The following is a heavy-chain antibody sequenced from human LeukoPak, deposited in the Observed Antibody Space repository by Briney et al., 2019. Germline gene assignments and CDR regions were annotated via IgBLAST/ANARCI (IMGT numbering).Heavy chain of an antibody. Sequence: GGSLRLSCTASGFTFGDYAMSWFRQAPGKGLEWVGFIRSKAYGGTTEYAASVKGRFTISRDGSKSIAYLQMNSLKTEDTAVYYCTRDFTGYYDFWSGHPFDYWGQGTLVTVSS. D-gene: IGHD3-3*01. CDR2: IRSKAYGGTT. CDR1: GFTFGDYA. J-gene: IGHJ4*02. V-gene: IGHV3-49*01. CDR3: TRDFTGYYDFWSGHPFDY.